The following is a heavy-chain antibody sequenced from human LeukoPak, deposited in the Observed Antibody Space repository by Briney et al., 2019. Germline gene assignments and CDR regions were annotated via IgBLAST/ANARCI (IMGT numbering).Heavy chain of an antibody. CDR1: GFTVSFYAM. CDR3: ARAGITGTSYYYYYGMDV. CDR2: IYHSGST. D-gene: IGHD1-7*01. J-gene: IGHJ6*02. Sequence: GSLRLSCAASGFTVSFYAMSWVRQPPGKGVEWIGEIYHSGSTNYTPSLKSRVTISVDKSKNQFSLKLSSVTAADTAVYYCARAGITGTSYYYYYGMDVWGQGTTVTVSS. V-gene: IGHV4-4*02.